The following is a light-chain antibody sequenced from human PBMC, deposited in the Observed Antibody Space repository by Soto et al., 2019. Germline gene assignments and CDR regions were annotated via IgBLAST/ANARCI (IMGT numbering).Light chain of an antibody. CDR1: SSNIGSNT. CDR2: SNN. CDR3: AAWDDSLNGPV. V-gene: IGLV1-44*01. Sequence: QSALTQTPSASGTPGQRVTISCSGSSSNIGSNTVHWYQQLPGTAPKLLIYSNNQRPSGVPDRFSGSKSGASASLAISGLQSGDEADYYCAAWDDSLNGPVFGGGTKLTVL. J-gene: IGLJ3*02.